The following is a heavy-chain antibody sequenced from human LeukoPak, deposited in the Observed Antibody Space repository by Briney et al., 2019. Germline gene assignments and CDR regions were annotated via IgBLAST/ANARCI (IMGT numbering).Heavy chain of an antibody. D-gene: IGHD3-10*01. CDR3: ARSPGLGAMVRGVLYYFDY. J-gene: IGHJ4*02. V-gene: IGHV1-69*05. Sequence: GASVKVSCKASGGTLSSYAISWVRQAPGQGLEWMGGIIPIFGTANYAQKFQGRVTITTDESTSTAYMELSSLRSEDTAVYYCARSPGLGAMVRGVLYYFDYWGQGTLVTVSS. CDR2: IIPIFGTA. CDR1: GGTLSSYA.